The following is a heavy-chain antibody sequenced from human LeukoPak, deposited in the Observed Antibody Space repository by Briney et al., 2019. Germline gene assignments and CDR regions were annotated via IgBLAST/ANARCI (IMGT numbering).Heavy chain of an antibody. Sequence: QTGGSLRLSCAASGFTVSSNYMSWVRQAPGKGLEWVSVIYSGGSTYYADSVKGRFTISRDNSKNTLYLQMNSLRAEDTAVYYCARDPLRDGDLYYYYGMDVWGQGTTVTVSS. CDR2: IYSGGST. D-gene: IGHD4-17*01. CDR1: GFTVSSNY. J-gene: IGHJ6*02. CDR3: ARDPLRDGDLYYYYGMDV. V-gene: IGHV3-66*01.